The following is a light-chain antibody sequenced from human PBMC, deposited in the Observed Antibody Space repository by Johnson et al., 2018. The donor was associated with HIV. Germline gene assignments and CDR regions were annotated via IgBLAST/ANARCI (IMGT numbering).Light chain of an antibody. CDR3: GTWDSSLSAYV. J-gene: IGLJ1*01. CDR1: SSNIGINY. Sequence: QSVLTQPPSVSAAPRQKVTISCSGSSSNIGINYVSWYQQLPGTAPKLLIYDNTKRPSGIPDRFFGSKSGTSATLGITGLQTGDEADYYCGTWDSSLSAYVFGTGTKVTVL. CDR2: DNT. V-gene: IGLV1-51*01.